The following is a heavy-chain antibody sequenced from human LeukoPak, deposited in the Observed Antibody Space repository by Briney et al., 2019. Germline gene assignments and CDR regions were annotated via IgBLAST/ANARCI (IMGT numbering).Heavy chain of an antibody. J-gene: IGHJ3*01. V-gene: IGHV3-23*01. D-gene: IGHD3-22*01. Sequence: GGSLRLSCAASGFTLSTYAMSWVRQAPGKGLEWVSSISGSGGVTYYADSVKGRFAISRDNSKNTLYLQMNSLRAEDTALYYCAKLSYHDSGDPPLWGQGTMVTVSS. CDR3: AKLSYHDSGDPPL. CDR2: ISGSGGVT. CDR1: GFTLSTYA.